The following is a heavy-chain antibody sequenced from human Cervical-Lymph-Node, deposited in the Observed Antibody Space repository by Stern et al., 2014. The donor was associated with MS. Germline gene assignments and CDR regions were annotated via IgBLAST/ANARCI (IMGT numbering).Heavy chain of an antibody. Sequence: VQLVQSGAELIRPGESLKISCKGAGFKFSIYWIAWVRQMPGKGLEWIGIIYPGDSETRYIPSCQVQFTMSADKSTSTAYLQWSSLNSSDTAMYFCARQTTAWASDVWGQGTLVTVSS. D-gene: IGHD1-14*01. V-gene: IGHV5-51*01. CDR2: IYPGDSET. J-gene: IGHJ4*02. CDR3: ARQTTAWASDV. CDR1: GFKFSIYW.